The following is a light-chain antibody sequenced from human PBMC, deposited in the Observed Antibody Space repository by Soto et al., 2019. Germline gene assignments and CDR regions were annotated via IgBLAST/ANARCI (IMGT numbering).Light chain of an antibody. V-gene: IGLV2-8*01. CDR3: SSYAGSNIL. CDR2: EVN. CDR1: SSDVGGYNY. J-gene: IGLJ1*01. Sequence: QSVLTQPPSASGSPGQSVTISCTGTSSDVGGYNYVSWYQQHPGKAPQLMIYEVNKRPSGVPDRFSASKSGNTASLTVSGLQAEDEADYYCSSYAGSNILFGTGTKVTVL.